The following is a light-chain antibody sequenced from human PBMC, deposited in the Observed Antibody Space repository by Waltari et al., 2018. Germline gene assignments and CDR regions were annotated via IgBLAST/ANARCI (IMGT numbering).Light chain of an antibody. J-gene: IGKJ4*01. V-gene: IGKV4-1*01. CDR2: WAA. Sequence: DIVMTQSPDSLAVSLGERASINCKSSQSVLYSSNNKNYLAWYQHKPGQPPRLLIYWAASRESGVPDRFSGIGSGTYFTLTISSLQAEDVAIYYCQQYYSTPLTFGGGTKVEIK. CDR1: QSVLYSSNNKNY. CDR3: QQYYSTPLT.